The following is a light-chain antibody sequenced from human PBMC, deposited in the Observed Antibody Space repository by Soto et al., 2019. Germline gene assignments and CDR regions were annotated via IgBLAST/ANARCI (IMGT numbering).Light chain of an antibody. Sequence: QSALTLRPSASGSPGQSVTISCTGTSSDVGCYNYASWYQQHPGKAPKLMIYEVSKRPSGVPDRFSGSKSGNTASLTVSGLQAEDDADYYCSSYAGSNNFVFGVGTKLTVL. V-gene: IGLV2-8*01. J-gene: IGLJ2*01. CDR3: SSYAGSNNFV. CDR2: EVS. CDR1: SSDVGCYNY.